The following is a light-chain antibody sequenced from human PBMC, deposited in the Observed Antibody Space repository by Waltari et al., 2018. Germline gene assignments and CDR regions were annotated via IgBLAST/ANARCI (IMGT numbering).Light chain of an antibody. CDR2: SAS. V-gene: IGKV3-20*01. Sequence: EIVLTQSPRTLSLSPGERATLSCRASQSVSSSYLTWYQQNPGQAPRLLIYSASSRATGIPDRFSGSGSDTDFTLTISRLEPEDFAVYYCQHYGRSWNTFGQGTKLEIK. CDR3: QHYGRSWNT. CDR1: QSVSSSY. J-gene: IGKJ2*01.